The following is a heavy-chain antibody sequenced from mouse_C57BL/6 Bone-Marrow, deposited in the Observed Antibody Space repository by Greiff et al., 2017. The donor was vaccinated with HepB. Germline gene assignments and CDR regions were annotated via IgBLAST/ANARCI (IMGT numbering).Heavy chain of an antibody. CDR3: ARGDYYGSPY. Sequence: LQESGAELARPGASVKLSCKASGYTFTSYGISWVKQRTGQGLEWIGEIYPRSGNTYYNEKFKGKATLTADKSSSTAYMELRSLTSEDSAVYFCARGDYYGSPYWGQGTTLTVSS. J-gene: IGHJ2*01. CDR2: IYPRSGNT. V-gene: IGHV1-81*01. D-gene: IGHD1-1*01. CDR1: GYTFTSYG.